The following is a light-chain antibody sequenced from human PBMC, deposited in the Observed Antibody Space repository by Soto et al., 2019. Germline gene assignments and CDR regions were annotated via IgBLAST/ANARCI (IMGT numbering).Light chain of an antibody. CDR3: GTWDSSLSAVV. V-gene: IGLV1-51*01. J-gene: IGLJ2*01. CDR1: RSNIGNNY. Sequence: QSVLTQPPSVSAAPGQKVTISCSGSRSNIGNNYVSWYQQLPGTAPKLLIYDNNKRPSGIPDRFSGSKPGTSATLGITGLQTGDEADYYCGTWDSSLSAVVFGGGTQLTVL. CDR2: DNN.